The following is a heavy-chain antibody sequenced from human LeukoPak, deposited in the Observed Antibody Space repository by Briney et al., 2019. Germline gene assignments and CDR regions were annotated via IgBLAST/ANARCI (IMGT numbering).Heavy chain of an antibody. V-gene: IGHV3-23*01. D-gene: IGHD5-12*01. CDR2: ISGSGSNT. J-gene: IGHJ6*03. Sequence: GGSLRLSCEASGFSFSSHAMSWVRQAPGKGLEWVSAISGSGSNTYYADSVKGRFTISRDNSKNTLYLQMNSLRGEDTAVYYCARGGSGSYYYYFYYMDVWGKGTTVTVSS. CDR3: ARGGSGSYYYYFYYMDV. CDR1: GFSFSSHA.